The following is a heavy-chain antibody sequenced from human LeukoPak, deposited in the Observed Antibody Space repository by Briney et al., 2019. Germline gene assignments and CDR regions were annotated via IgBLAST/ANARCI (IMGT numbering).Heavy chain of an antibody. Sequence: GGSLRLSCAASGFTFTNYWMSWVRQAPGKGLELVANIKQDRSEKYYVDSVKGRFTISRDNAKNSLDLQMTSLRAEDTAIYYCGSLHNRPLWGQGTLVTVSS. CDR2: IKQDRSEK. V-gene: IGHV3-7*01. CDR3: GSLHNRPL. CDR1: GFTFTNYW. D-gene: IGHD2/OR15-2a*01. J-gene: IGHJ1*01.